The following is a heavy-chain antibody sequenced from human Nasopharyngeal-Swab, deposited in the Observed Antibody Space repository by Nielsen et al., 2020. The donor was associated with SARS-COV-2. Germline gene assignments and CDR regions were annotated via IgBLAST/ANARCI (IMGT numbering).Heavy chain of an antibody. CDR3: ARDIVVAVAATPYYYYGMDV. Sequence: ASVKVSCKASGYTFTSYDINWVRQATGQGLEWMGWMNPNSGNTGYAQKFQGRVTMTRNTSISTAYMELSSLRSEDTAVYYCARDIVVAVAATPYYYYGMDVWGQGTTVTVSS. CDR1: GYTFTSYD. V-gene: IGHV1-8*01. D-gene: IGHD2-15*01. CDR2: MNPNSGNT. J-gene: IGHJ6*02.